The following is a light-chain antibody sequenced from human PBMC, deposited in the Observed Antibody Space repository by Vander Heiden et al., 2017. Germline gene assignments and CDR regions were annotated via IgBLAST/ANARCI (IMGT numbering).Light chain of an antibody. Sequence: QSALTQPASVSWSPGQSITISCTGTSSDVGGYNDVSWYQQHPGKAPKLMIYEVSNRPSGVSNRFSGSKSGNTASLTISGLQAEDEADYYCSSDTSSSTLYVFGTGTKVTVL. CDR3: SSDTSSSTLYV. CDR1: SSDVGGYND. V-gene: IGLV2-14*01. J-gene: IGLJ1*01. CDR2: EVS.